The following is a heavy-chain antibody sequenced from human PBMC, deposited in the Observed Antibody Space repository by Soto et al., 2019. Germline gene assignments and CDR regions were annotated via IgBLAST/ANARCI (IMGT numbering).Heavy chain of an antibody. CDR3: AKELVPDYDFWRGPLAYYFDY. D-gene: IGHD3-3*01. J-gene: IGHJ4*02. Sequence: EVQLLESGGGLVQPGGSLRLSCAASGFTFSSYAMSWVRQAPGKGLDWVSAISGSGGSTYYADSVKGRFTISRDNSKNTLYLQMNSLRAEDTAVYYCAKELVPDYDFWRGPLAYYFDYWGQGTLVTVSS. CDR2: ISGSGGST. CDR1: GFTFSSYA. V-gene: IGHV3-23*01.